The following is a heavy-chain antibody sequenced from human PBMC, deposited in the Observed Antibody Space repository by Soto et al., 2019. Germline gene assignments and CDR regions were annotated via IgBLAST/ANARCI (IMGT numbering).Heavy chain of an antibody. CDR1: GFTFSSYG. J-gene: IGHJ4*02. CDR2: IWYDGSNK. CDR3: ARDDYGDLVLPGLHY. D-gene: IGHD4-17*01. V-gene: IGHV3-33*01. Sequence: QVQLVESGGGVVQPGRSLRLSCAASGFTFSSYGMHWVRQAPGKGLEWVAVIWYDGSNKYYADSVKGRFTISRDNSKNTLYLQMNSLRAEDTAVYYCARDDYGDLVLPGLHYWGQGTLVTVSS.